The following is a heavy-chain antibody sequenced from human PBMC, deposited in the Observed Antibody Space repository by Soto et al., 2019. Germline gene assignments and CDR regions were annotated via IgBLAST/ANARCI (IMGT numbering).Heavy chain of an antibody. Sequence: GASVKVSCKASGGTFSSYAISWVRQAPGQGLEWMGGIIPIFGTANYAQKFQGRVTITADESTSTAYMELSSLRSEDTAVYYCASNRGIAAAGTVGYFDYWGQGTLVTVSS. J-gene: IGHJ4*02. D-gene: IGHD6-13*01. CDR1: GGTFSSYA. CDR3: ASNRGIAAAGTVGYFDY. V-gene: IGHV1-69*13. CDR2: IIPIFGTA.